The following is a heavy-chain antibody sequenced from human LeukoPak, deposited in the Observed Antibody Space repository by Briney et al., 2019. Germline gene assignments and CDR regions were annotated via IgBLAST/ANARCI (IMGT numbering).Heavy chain of an antibody. CDR2: IHHTGST. D-gene: IGHD4-17*01. Sequence: SETLSLTCAVSGGSIRRSNWWSWVRQPPGKGLEWIGEIHHTGSTNYNPSLKSRVIISVDESKSQFSLKLSSVTAADTAVYYCARGGLRYRAGLDYWGQGTLVTVSS. CDR1: GGSIRRSNW. V-gene: IGHV4-4*02. CDR3: ARGGLRYRAGLDY. J-gene: IGHJ4*02.